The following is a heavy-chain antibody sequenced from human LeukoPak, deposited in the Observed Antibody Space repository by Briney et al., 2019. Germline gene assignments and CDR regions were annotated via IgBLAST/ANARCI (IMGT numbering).Heavy chain of an antibody. J-gene: IGHJ5*02. CDR2: ISSSSSYI. V-gene: IGHV3-21*01. CDR3: ASSIAVAAENWFDP. CDR1: GFTFSNYA. Sequence: GGSLRLSCAASGFTFSNYAMSWVRQAPGKGLEWVSSISSSSSYIYYADSVKGRFTISRDNAKNSLYLQMDSLRAEDTAVYYCASSIAVAAENWFDPWGQGTLVTVSS. D-gene: IGHD6-19*01.